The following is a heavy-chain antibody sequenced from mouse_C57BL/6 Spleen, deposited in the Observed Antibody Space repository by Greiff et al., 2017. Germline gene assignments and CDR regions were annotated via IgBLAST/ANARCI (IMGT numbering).Heavy chain of an antibody. CDR2: INPGSGGT. J-gene: IGHJ2*01. D-gene: IGHD2-1*01. CDR1: GYAFTNYL. V-gene: IGHV1-54*01. CDR3: ARPYGNYGLDYFDY. Sequence: QVQLKESGAELVRPGTSVKVSCKASGYAFTNYLIEWVKQRPGQGLEWIGVINPGSGGTNYNEKFKGKATLTADKSSSTAYLQLSSLTSEDSAVYFCARPYGNYGLDYFDYWGQGTTLTVSS.